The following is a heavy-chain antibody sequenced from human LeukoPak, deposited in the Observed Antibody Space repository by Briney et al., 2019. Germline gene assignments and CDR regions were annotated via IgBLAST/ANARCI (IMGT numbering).Heavy chain of an antibody. CDR3: AKGDCSSTSCSFDY. D-gene: IGHD2-2*01. Sequence: PGGSLRLSCAASGFTFSSYAMSWVRQAPGRGLERVSAISGSGGRTNYADSVKGRFTISRDNSKNTLYLQMNSLRAEDTAVYYCAKGDCSSTSCSFDYWGQGTLVTVSS. CDR1: GFTFSSYA. J-gene: IGHJ4*02. V-gene: IGHV3-23*01. CDR2: ISGSGGRT.